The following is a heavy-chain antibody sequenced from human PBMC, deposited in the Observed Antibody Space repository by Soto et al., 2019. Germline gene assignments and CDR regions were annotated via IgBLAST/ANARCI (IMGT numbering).Heavy chain of an antibody. J-gene: IGHJ5*02. Sequence: SETLSLTCTVSGGSISSSSYYWGWIRQPPGKGLEWIGSIYYSGSTYYNPSLKSRVTISVDTSKNQFSLKLSSVTAADTAVYYCARGLDSGYDYYNWFDPWGQGTLVTVSS. CDR1: GGSISSSSYY. CDR2: IYYSGST. V-gene: IGHV4-39*01. D-gene: IGHD5-12*01. CDR3: ARGLDSGYDYYNWFDP.